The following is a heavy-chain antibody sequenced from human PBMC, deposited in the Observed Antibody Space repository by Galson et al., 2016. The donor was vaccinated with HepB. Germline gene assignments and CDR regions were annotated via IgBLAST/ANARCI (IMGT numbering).Heavy chain of an antibody. CDR2: IYDSGIT. Sequence: WLGEIYDSGITNYNPSLKSRVTISVDKSKNQFSLNLNSVAAADTAVYYCARRVPHCSSTSCLLDFWGQGTLVTVSS. V-gene: IGHV4-4*02. D-gene: IGHD2-2*01. CDR3: ARRVPHCSSTSCLLDF. J-gene: IGHJ4*02.